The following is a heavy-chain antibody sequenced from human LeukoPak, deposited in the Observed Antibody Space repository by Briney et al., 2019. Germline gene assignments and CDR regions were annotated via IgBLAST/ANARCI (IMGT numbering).Heavy chain of an antibody. CDR2: IIPILGIA. CDR3: ARPPSMTMLVVDY. CDR1: GGTFSSYA. V-gene: IGHV1-69*04. D-gene: IGHD6-13*01. J-gene: IGHJ4*02. Sequence: SVKVSCKASGGTFSSYAISWVRQAPGQGLEWMGRIIPILGIANYAQKFQGRVTITADKSTSTAYMELSSLRSEDTAVYYCARPPSMTMLVVDYWGQGVLVTVSS.